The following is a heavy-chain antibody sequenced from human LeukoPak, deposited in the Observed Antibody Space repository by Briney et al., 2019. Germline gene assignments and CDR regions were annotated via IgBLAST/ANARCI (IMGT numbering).Heavy chain of an antibody. CDR1: GYTFTGYY. Sequence: ASVKVSCKASGYTFTGYYMHWVRQAPGQGLEWMGWINPNSGGTNYAQKFQGRVTMTRDTSISTAYMELSRLRSDDTAVYYCAREYCTNPAWWFDPWGQGTLVTVSS. CDR3: AREYCTNPAWWFDP. CDR2: INPNSGGT. D-gene: IGHD2-8*01. V-gene: IGHV1-2*02. J-gene: IGHJ5*02.